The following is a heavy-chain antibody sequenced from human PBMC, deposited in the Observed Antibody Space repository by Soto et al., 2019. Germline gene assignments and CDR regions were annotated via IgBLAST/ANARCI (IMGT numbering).Heavy chain of an antibody. CDR1: GGSISSYYW. D-gene: IGHD4-17*01. V-gene: IGHV2-5*08. Sequence: TLSLTCTVSGGSISSYYWSWIRQPPGKALEWLAVIFWDDDKRYSPSLKSRLTITKDTSKNQVVLTMTNMDPVDTATYYCAHRPYYGDYGGTFDYWGQGTLVTVSS. CDR3: AHRPYYGDYGGTFDY. J-gene: IGHJ4*02. CDR2: IFWDDDK.